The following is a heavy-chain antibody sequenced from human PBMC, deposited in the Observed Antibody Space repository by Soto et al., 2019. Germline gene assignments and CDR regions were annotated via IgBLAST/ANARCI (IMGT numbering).Heavy chain of an antibody. CDR2: MNPNSGGS. CDR3: ARERHLISPSDAFDL. Sequence: QVHLVQSGAEVKKPGASVKVSCMASGYNFIAQNIHWVRQAPGLGLEWMGKMNPNSGGSDYAQEFQGRVTVTRDTSISTVYIELTSLKSNDTALYYCARERHLISPSDAFDLWGQGTIVIVSS. J-gene: IGHJ3*01. V-gene: IGHV1-2*02. CDR1: GYNFIAQN.